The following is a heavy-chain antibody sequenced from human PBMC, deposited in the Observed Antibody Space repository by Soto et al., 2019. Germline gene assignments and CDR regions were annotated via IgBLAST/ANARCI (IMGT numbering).Heavy chain of an antibody. CDR2: ISGSGDTT. V-gene: IGHV3-23*01. D-gene: IGHD3-3*01. J-gene: IGHJ6*02. Sequence: EEQLLESGGDLVQPGGSLRLSCVASGFTFSGYAMSWVRQAPGTGLEWVSTISGSGDTTHYADSVKGRFAISRDNSKNTVYLQMNSLRAEDTAVYYRAKSNQIFGVLIDYFYYGMDVWGQGTTVTVSS. CDR1: GFTFSGYA. CDR3: AKSNQIFGVLIDYFYYGMDV.